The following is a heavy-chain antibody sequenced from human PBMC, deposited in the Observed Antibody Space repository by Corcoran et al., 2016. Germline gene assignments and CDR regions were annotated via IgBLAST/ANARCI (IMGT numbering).Heavy chain of an antibody. V-gene: IGHV1-2*02. CDR2: INPNSGGT. CDR1: GYTFTGYY. D-gene: IGHD4-17*01. CDR3: ARSMTTVTTHPDY. J-gene: IGHJ4*02. Sequence: QVQLVQSGAEVKKPGASVKVSCKASGYTFTGYYMHWVRQAPGQGLEWMGWINPNSGGTNYAQKFQGRVTMTRDTSISTAYMELSRLRSDDTAGYYYARSMTTVTTHPDYWGQGTLVTVSS.